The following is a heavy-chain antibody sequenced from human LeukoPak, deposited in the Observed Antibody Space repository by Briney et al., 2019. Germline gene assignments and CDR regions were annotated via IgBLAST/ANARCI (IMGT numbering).Heavy chain of an antibody. J-gene: IGHJ6*02. CDR2: ISYDGSNK. V-gene: IGHV3-30-3*01. D-gene: IGHD2-2*02. Sequence: GRSLRLSYAASGFTFSSYAMHWVRQAPGKGLEWVAVISYDGSNKYYADSVKGRFTISRDNSKNTLYLQMNSLRAEDTAVYYCARDVPEWSTSCYTFFGCGMDVWGQGTTVTVSS. CDR1: GFTFSSYA. CDR3: ARDVPEWSTSCYTFFGCGMDV.